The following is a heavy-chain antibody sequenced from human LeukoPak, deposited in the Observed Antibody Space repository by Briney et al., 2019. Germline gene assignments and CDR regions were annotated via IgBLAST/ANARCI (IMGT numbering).Heavy chain of an antibody. J-gene: IGHJ4*02. CDR2: IYYSGST. V-gene: IGHV4-59*01. D-gene: IGHD6-6*01. CDR3: ASLRGLYSSSPIDY. CDR1: GGSISSYY. Sequence: SETLSLTCTVSGGSISSYYWSWIRPPPGKGLEWIGYIYYSGSTNYNPSLKSRVTISVDTSKNQFSLKLSSVTAADTAVYYCASLRGLYSSSPIDYWGQGTLVTVSS.